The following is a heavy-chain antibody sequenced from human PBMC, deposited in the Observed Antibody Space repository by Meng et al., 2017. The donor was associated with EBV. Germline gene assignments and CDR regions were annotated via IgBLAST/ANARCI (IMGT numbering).Heavy chain of an antibody. CDR1: GGTFRRDA. Sequence: VQSGAGVKKPGSRVKVSSRTSGGTFRRDAVSWVRQAPGQGLEWMGGLIPMVGAPHYAQKFQGRVTIIADESTSTHSMELNSLRSEDTAMYYCASESGRGFTPDYWGQGTLVTVSS. J-gene: IGHJ4*02. D-gene: IGHD3-10*01. CDR3: ASESGRGFTPDY. V-gene: IGHV1-69*01. CDR2: LIPMVGAP.